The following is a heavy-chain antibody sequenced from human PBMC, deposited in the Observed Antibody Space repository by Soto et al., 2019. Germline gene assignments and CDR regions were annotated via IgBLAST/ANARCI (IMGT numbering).Heavy chain of an antibody. CDR1: GFTFSSYW. CDR2: IKQDGSEK. Sequence: GGSLRLSCAASGFTFSSYWMSWVRQAPGKGLEWVANIKQDGSEKYYVDSVKGRFTISRDNAKNSLYLQMNSLRAEDTAVYYCARDRTGYSGYPTPSYWGQGTLVTVSS. D-gene: IGHD5-12*01. J-gene: IGHJ4*02. V-gene: IGHV3-7*01. CDR3: ARDRTGYSGYPTPSY.